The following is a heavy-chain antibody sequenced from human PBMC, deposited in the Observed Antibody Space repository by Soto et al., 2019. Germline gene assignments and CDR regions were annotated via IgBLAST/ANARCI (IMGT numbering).Heavy chain of an antibody. CDR3: ACRYSGYDGPQAAGDY. CDR2: IYYSGSS. V-gene: IGHV4-30-4*01. D-gene: IGHD5-12*01. J-gene: IGHJ4*02. CDR1: GGSISSGDYY. Sequence: QVQLQESGPGLVKPSQTLSLTCTVSGGSISSGDYYWSWIHQPPGKGLEWIGYIYYSGSSYYNPSLRSRVIISVDTTKNPCSLKLSSVTAAGTAVYYCACRYSGYDGPQAAGDYLGQGTLVTVSA.